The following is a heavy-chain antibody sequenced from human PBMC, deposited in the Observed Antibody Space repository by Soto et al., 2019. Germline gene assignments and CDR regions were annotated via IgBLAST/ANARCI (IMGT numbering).Heavy chain of an antibody. D-gene: IGHD3-3*01. CDR1: GGSVNGYY. CDR2: INHTGGT. J-gene: IGHJ5*02. CDR3: ATRITVFGLLIPPFDP. Sequence: QVHLQQWGAGLLKPSETLSLTCAVYGGSVNGYYWNWIRQPPGKGLEGIGEINHTGGTQYYPSLTSRVTMSLYTSKNQFSRRLSSVTAADTAIYYCATRITVFGLLIPPFDPWGQGTQVTVSS. V-gene: IGHV4-34*02.